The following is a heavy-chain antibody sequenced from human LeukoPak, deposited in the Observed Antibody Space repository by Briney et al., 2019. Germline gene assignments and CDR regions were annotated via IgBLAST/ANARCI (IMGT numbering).Heavy chain of an antibody. J-gene: IGHJ4*02. CDR1: EFTFNTYW. Sequence: GGSLRLSCAASEFTFNTYWMTWVRQAPGKGLEWVANINQDGSERQYVDSVKGRFTISRDNAKNSVYLQMNSLRAEDTAVYYCAKVSNLYYYDSSGYYYFDYWGQGTLVTVSS. V-gene: IGHV3-7*01. D-gene: IGHD3-22*01. CDR2: INQDGSER. CDR3: AKVSNLYYYDSSGYYYFDY.